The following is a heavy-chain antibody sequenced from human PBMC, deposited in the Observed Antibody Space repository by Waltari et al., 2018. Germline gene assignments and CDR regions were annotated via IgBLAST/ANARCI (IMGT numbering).Heavy chain of an antibody. CDR2: SRSIGSTR. Sequence: EVQLVESGGGLVQPGGSLRLSCAASGFTFSSYEMNWVRQAPGKGLEWVSYSRSIGSTRYYADSCKGRFTISRDNAKNSLYLQMNSLRAEDTAVYYCARGSGSYYVYWGQGTLVTVSS. CDR3: ARGSGSYYVY. CDR1: GFTFSSYE. V-gene: IGHV3-48*03. J-gene: IGHJ4*02. D-gene: IGHD1-26*01.